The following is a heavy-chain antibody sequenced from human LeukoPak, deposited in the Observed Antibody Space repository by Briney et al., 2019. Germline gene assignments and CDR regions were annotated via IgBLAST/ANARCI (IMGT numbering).Heavy chain of an antibody. D-gene: IGHD6-19*01. Sequence: GGSLRLSCAASGFTFSSYGMHWVRQAPGKGLAWVAVIWYDGSNKYYADSVKGRFTISRDNSKNTLYLQMNSLRAEDTAVYYCARAGGYSSGWYPYYFDYWGQGTLVTVSS. CDR3: ARAGGYSSGWYPYYFDY. CDR2: IWYDGSNK. CDR1: GFTFSSYG. V-gene: IGHV3-33*01. J-gene: IGHJ4*02.